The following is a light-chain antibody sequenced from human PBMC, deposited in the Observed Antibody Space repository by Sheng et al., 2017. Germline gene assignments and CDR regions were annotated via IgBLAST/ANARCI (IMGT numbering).Light chain of an antibody. CDR2: AAS. Sequence: DIQVTQSPSFLSASVGDRVTITCRDSQGISSYLDWYQQKPGKAPKLLIYAASTLQSGVPSRFSGSGSGTEFTLTISSLQPEDFATYYCQQLNSFPITFGQGTRLEIK. V-gene: IGKV1-9*01. J-gene: IGKJ5*01. CDR1: QGISSY. CDR3: QQLNSFPIT.